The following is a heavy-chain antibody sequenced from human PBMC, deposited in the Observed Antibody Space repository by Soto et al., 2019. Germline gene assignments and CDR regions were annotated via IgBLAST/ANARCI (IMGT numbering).Heavy chain of an antibody. CDR2: IYWDDDK. CDR3: AHRPSYCSGGSCYAGFVY. Sequence: QITLKESGPTLVKPTQTLTLTCTFSGFSLSTSGVGVGWIRQPPGKALEWLALIYWDDDKRYSPSLKSRLTITKDTAKNQVVLTMTNMDPVDTATYYCAHRPSYCSGGSCYAGFVYWGQGTLVTVSS. J-gene: IGHJ4*02. CDR1: GFSLSTSGVG. V-gene: IGHV2-5*02. D-gene: IGHD2-15*01.